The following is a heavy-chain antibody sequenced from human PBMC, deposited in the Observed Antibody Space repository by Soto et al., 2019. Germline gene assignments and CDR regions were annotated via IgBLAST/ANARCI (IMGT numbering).Heavy chain of an antibody. CDR3: ARDPVPDHTYYGIDV. J-gene: IGHJ6*02. D-gene: IGHD2-2*01. CDR2: IYHSGST. V-gene: IGHV4-30-4*01. CDR1: GGSISSDDYY. Sequence: SWTLSLTCSVSGGSISSDDYYWSLVLQLPGKGLEWIGYIYHSGSTYYNPSLKIRLTISVAASKNQFSLRRRSVTAADTAIYYCARDPVPDHTYYGIDVWGQGTTVTVSS.